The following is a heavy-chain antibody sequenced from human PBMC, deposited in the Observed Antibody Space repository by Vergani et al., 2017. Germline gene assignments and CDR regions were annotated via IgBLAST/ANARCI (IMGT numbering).Heavy chain of an antibody. CDR2: INSDGSST. CDR1: GFTFSSYW. CDR3: AKDRGRGYDYYGRALDL. V-gene: IGHV3-74*01. J-gene: IGHJ2*01. D-gene: IGHD1-26*01. Sequence: EVQLVESGGGLVQPGGTLRLSCAASGFTFSSYWMHWVRQAPGKGLVWVSRINSDGSSTSYADSVKGRFTISRDNAKNSLYLQMNSLRAEDTALYYGAKDRGRGYDYYGRALDLWGRGTLVTVSS.